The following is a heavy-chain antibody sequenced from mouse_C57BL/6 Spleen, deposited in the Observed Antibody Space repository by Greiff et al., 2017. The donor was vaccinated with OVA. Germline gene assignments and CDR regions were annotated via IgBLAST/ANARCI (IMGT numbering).Heavy chain of an antibody. Sequence: EVHLVESGPGLVKPSQSLSLTCSVTGYSITSGYYWNWIRQFPGNKLEWMGYISYDGSNNYNPSLKNRISITRDTSKNQFFLKLNSVTTEDTATYYCAGGNYAWFAYWGQGTLVTVSA. CDR1: GYSITSGYY. J-gene: IGHJ3*01. V-gene: IGHV3-6*01. D-gene: IGHD2-1*01. CDR3: AGGNYAWFAY. CDR2: ISYDGSN.